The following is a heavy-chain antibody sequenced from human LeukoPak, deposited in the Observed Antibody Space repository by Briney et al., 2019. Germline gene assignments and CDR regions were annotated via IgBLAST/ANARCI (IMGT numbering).Heavy chain of an antibody. D-gene: IGHD1-1*01. CDR1: GFTFTNFV. J-gene: IGHJ4*02. CDR2: ISGSGSNT. Sequence: GGSLRLLYAASGFTFTNFVMTWVRQAPGQGLEWVSVISGSGSNTDYADSVKGRFTISRDNSKNTLSLQMDSLRAEDTAIYYCAKLVGTGKTPTVYWGQGPLVTVSS. CDR3: AKLVGTGKTPTVY. V-gene: IGHV3-23*01.